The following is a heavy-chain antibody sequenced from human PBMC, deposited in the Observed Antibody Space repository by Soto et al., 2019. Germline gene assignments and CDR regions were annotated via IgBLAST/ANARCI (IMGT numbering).Heavy chain of an antibody. CDR2: IFYFGST. V-gene: IGHV4-59*08. Sequence: SETLSLTCTVSGGSISSYYWSWIRQTPGKGLEWIGYIFYFGSTNYNPSLKSRVTLSIDTSKNQLSLKLSSVTAADTAVYYCASHSPVFDSLSQLDYWGQGPLVTV. D-gene: IGHD3-9*01. CDR1: GGSISSYY. CDR3: ASHSPVFDSLSQLDY. J-gene: IGHJ4*02.